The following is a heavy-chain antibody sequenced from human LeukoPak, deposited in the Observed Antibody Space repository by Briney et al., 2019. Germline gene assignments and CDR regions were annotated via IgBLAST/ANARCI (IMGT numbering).Heavy chain of an antibody. D-gene: IGHD2-15*01. V-gene: IGHV3-30*02. CDR3: AKGSGKAGGYFDY. J-gene: IGHJ4*02. CDR2: IWYGGSNK. CDR1: GFTFSSYG. Sequence: GGSLRLSCAASGFTFSSYGMHWVRQAPGKGLEWVAVIWYGGSNKYYADSVKGRFTISRDNSKNTLYLQMNSLRAEDTAVYYCAKGSGKAGGYFDYWGQGTLVTVSS.